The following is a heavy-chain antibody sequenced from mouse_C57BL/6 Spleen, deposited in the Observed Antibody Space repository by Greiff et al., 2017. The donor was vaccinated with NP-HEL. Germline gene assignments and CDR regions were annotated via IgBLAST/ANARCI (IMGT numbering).Heavy chain of an antibody. D-gene: IGHD1-1*01. CDR1: GYTFTGYW. CDR2: ILPGSGST. J-gene: IGHJ2*01. V-gene: IGHV1-9*01. Sequence: VKLVESGAELMKPGASVKLSCKATGYTFTGYWIEWVKQRPGHGLEWIGEILPGSGSTNYNEKFKGKATFTADTSSNTAYMQLSSLTTEDSAIYYCAISVLFTTVGHFDYWGQGTTLTVSS. CDR3: AISVLFTTVGHFDY.